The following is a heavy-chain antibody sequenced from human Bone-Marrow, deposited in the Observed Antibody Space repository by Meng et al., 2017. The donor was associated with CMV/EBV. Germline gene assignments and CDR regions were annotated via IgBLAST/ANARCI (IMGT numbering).Heavy chain of an antibody. J-gene: IGHJ6*02. CDR3: ARDYYDSGGYYYTEGYYHGLDV. CDR2: TYYRSKWYN. D-gene: IGHD3-22*01. Sequence: SCAISGDCVSSNSAAWNWIRQSPSRGLEWLGRTYYRSKWYNDYAISVKSRITINPDTSKNQFSLQLNSVTPEDTAVYYCARDYYDSGGYYYTEGYYHGLDVWGQGTTVTVSS. CDR1: GDCVSSNSAA. V-gene: IGHV6-1*01.